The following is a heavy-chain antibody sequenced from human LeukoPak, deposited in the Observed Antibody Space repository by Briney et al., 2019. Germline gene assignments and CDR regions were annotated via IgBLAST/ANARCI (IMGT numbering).Heavy chain of an antibody. Sequence: PSETLSLTCTVPGGSISSAAYYWGWVRQPPGKGLDWIRSIYYTGTTYSSPSLQTRATLSFDTSKNQFSLKLTSVTAADTAVYFCARRPIAAGNNWFDPWGQGTLVTVSS. CDR1: GGSISSAAYY. CDR3: ARRPIAAGNNWFDP. J-gene: IGHJ5*02. V-gene: IGHV4-39*01. D-gene: IGHD6-13*01. CDR2: IYYTGTT.